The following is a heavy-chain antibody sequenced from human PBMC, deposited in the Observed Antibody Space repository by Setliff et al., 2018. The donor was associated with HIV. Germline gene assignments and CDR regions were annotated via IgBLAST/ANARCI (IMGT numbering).Heavy chain of an antibody. Sequence: ASVKVSCKASGYTFTGYYMHWVRQAPGQGLEWMGWINPNNGGTNYAQKFQGRVTMTRDTSISTAYMELSRLRSEDTAVYYCARESLGGFGELPYYYYGMDVWGQGTTVTVSS. CDR2: INPNNGGT. CDR1: GYTFTGYY. J-gene: IGHJ6*02. CDR3: ARESLGGFGELPYYYYGMDV. V-gene: IGHV1-2*02. D-gene: IGHD3-10*01.